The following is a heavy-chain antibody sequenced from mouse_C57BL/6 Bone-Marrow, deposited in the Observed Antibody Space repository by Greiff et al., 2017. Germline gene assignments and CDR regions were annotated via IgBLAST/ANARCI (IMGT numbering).Heavy chain of an antibody. CDR2: IYPGDGDT. CDR3: ARSYDALDY. V-gene: IGHV1-82*01. J-gene: IGHJ4*01. CDR1: GYAFSSSW. Sequence: QVQLKESGPELVKPGASVKISCKASGYAFSSSWMNWVKQRPGKGLEWIGRIYPGDGDTNYNGKFKGKATLTADKSSSTAYMQLSSLTSEDSAVYIYARSYDALDYRRQGNPVPVSS.